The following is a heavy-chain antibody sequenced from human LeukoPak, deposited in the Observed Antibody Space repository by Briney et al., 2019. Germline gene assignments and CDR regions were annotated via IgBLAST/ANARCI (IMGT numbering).Heavy chain of an antibody. D-gene: IGHD6-19*01. Sequence: GGSLRLSCAASGFTFNNYAMNWVRQASGKGLEWVSAISGSGGSTYYADSVKGRFTISRDNSKNTLYLQMNSLRAEDTAVYYCAKPLNPIAVAGTDYWGQGTLVTVSS. V-gene: IGHV3-23*01. CDR1: GFTFNNYA. CDR2: ISGSGGST. CDR3: AKPLNPIAVAGTDY. J-gene: IGHJ4*02.